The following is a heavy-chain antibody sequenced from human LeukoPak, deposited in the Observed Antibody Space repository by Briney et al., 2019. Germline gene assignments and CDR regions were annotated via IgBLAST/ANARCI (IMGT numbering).Heavy chain of an antibody. V-gene: IGHV3-66*02. Sequence: GGSLRLSCAASEFSVGSNYMTWVRQAPGKGLEWVSLIYSGGSTYYADSVKGRFTISRDNSKNTLYLQMNSLRAEDTAVYYCAKDLVVPAPTGHYGGQGTLVTVSS. D-gene: IGHD2-2*01. J-gene: IGHJ4*02. CDR2: IYSGGST. CDR3: AKDLVVPAPTGHY. CDR1: EFSVGSNY.